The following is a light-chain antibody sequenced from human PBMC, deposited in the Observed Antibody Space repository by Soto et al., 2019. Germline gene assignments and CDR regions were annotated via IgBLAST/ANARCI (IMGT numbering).Light chain of an antibody. CDR3: SSYTSSSLWV. V-gene: IGLV2-14*01. Sequence: QSVLTQPASVSGSPGQSITISCTGTSSDVGGYNYVSWYQQHPGKAPKLMIYDVSNRPSGVSNRFSGSKSGNTASLTISGLQAEDEADYYCSSYTSSSLWVFSGGTKLTVL. CDR1: SSDVGGYNY. CDR2: DVS. J-gene: IGLJ3*02.